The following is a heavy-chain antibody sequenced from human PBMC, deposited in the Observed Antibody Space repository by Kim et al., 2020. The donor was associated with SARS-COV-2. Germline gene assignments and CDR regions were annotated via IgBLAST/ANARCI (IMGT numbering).Heavy chain of an antibody. CDR1: GYTFTSYG. Sequence: ASVKVPCKASGYTFTSYGISWVRQAPGQGLEWMGWISAYNGNTNYAQKLQGRVTMTTDTSTSTAYMELRSLRSDHTAVYYCARAGDSGSYYWGLYYMDVWGKGTTVTVSS. CDR2: ISAYNGNT. V-gene: IGHV1-18*01. D-gene: IGHD1-26*01. CDR3: ARAGDSGSYYWGLYYMDV. J-gene: IGHJ6*03.